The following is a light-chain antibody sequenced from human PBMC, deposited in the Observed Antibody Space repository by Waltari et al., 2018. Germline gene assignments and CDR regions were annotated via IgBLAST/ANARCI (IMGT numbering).Light chain of an antibody. V-gene: IGLV3-25*03. J-gene: IGLJ3*02. CDR1: PLPKQY. Sequence: SSELTQPPSVSVSPGQTARIPCSGDPLPKQYAFWYQQKPGQAPVLVMYNYSERPSGIPERFSGSTSGTTVTLTISGVQAEDEADYYCQSADTSGNYVVFGGGTKLTVL. CDR3: QSADTSGNYVV. CDR2: NYS.